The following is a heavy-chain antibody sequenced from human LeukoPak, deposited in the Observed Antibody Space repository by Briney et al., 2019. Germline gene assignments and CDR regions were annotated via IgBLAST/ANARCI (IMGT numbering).Heavy chain of an antibody. CDR3: AREREGVSSSGNYYYYYMDV. V-gene: IGHV3-53*01. J-gene: IGHJ6*03. CDR2: IYSGGST. D-gene: IGHD6-6*01. Sequence: GGSLRLSCAASGFTFSSYAMSWVRQAPGKGLEWVSVIYSGGSTYYADSVKGRFTISRDNSKNTLYLQMNSLRAEDTAVYYCAREREGVSSSGNYYYYYMDVWGKGTTVTVSS. CDR1: GFTFSSYA.